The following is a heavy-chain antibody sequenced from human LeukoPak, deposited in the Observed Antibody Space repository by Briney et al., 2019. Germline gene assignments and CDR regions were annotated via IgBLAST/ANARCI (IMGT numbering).Heavy chain of an antibody. D-gene: IGHD3-3*01. J-gene: IGHJ6*03. CDR3: AKGAHYDFWSGLNYYYMDV. CDR2: ISGSGGST. Sequence: GGSLRLSCAASEFTFSSYAMSWVRQAPGKGLEWVSAISGSGGSTYYADSVKGRLTISRDNSKNTLYLQMNSLRAEDTAVYYCAKGAHYDFWSGLNYYYMDVWGKGTTVTVSS. V-gene: IGHV3-23*01. CDR1: EFTFSSYA.